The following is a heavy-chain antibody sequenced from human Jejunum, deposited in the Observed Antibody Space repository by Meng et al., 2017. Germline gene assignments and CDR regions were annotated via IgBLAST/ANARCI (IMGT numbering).Heavy chain of an antibody. Sequence: GESLKISCVASGFTFNTYWINWVRQAPGKGLEWVATINPDESQKYYVDSVKGRFTISRDNAKSSVYLQMNSLRAEDTAIYYCASVRGYCNGGSCFPPDYWGQGTLVTVSS. CDR2: INPDESQK. J-gene: IGHJ4*02. CDR1: GFTFNTYW. CDR3: ASVRGYCNGGSCFPPDY. V-gene: IGHV3-7*01. D-gene: IGHD2-15*01.